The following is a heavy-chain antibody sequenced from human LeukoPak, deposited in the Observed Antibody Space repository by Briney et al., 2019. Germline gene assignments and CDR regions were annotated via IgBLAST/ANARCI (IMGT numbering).Heavy chain of an antibody. Sequence: PGGSLRLSCAASGFTVSSNYMSWVRQAPGKGLEWVSVIYSGGSTYYADSVKGRFTISRDNSKNTLYLQMNSLRAEDTAVYYCARDRKDIVATIGGSGYSSGRTDAGAFDIWGQGTMVTVSS. D-gene: IGHD5-12*01. V-gene: IGHV3-53*01. CDR2: IYSGGST. CDR1: GFTVSSNY. CDR3: ARDRKDIVATIGGSGYSSGRTDAGAFDI. J-gene: IGHJ3*02.